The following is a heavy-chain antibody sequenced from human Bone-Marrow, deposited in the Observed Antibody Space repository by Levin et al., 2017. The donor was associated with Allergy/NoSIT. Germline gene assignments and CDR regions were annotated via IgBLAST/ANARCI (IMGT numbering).Heavy chain of an antibody. Sequence: SETLSLTCTVSGGSISAYYWSWIRHPPGKGLEWIGHVYHSGSTNYNPSLKNRVTISADMSKDQFFLSLSSVTAADTATYYCATTMIRGDNFDYWGQGILVAVSS. CDR1: GGSISAYY. CDR3: ATTMIRGDNFDY. CDR2: VYHSGST. V-gene: IGHV4-59*01. D-gene: IGHD3-10*01. J-gene: IGHJ4*02.